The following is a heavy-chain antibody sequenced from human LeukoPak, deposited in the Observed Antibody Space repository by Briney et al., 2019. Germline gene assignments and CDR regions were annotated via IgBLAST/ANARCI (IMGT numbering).Heavy chain of an antibody. CDR3: ARGDYDSQYYFDY. CDR1: GGSFSGYY. D-gene: IGHD5-12*01. CDR2: INHSGST. V-gene: IGHV4-34*01. Sequence: SETLSLTCAVYGGSFSGYYWSWIRQPPGKGLEWIGEINHSGSTNYNPSLKSRVTISVDTSKNQFSLKLSSVTAADTAVYYCARGDYDSQYYFDYWGQGTLVTVSS. J-gene: IGHJ4*02.